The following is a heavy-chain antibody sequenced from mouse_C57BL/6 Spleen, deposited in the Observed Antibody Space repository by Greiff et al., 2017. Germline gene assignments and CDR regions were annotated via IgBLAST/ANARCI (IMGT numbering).Heavy chain of an antibody. V-gene: IGHV3-6*01. CDR1: GYSITSGYY. CDR2: ISYDGSN. Sequence: ESGPGLVKPSQSLSLTCSVTGYSITSGYYWNWIRQFPGNKLEWMGYISYDGSNNYNPSLKNRISITRDTSKNQFFLKLNSVTTEDTATYYCARGNYDYAWFAYWDQGTLVTVSA. CDR3: ARGNYDYAWFAY. D-gene: IGHD2-4*01. J-gene: IGHJ3*01.